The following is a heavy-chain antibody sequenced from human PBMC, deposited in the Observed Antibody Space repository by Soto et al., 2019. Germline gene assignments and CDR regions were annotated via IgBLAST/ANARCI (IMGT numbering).Heavy chain of an antibody. CDR1: GYKFTNYL. CDR2: IYPGDSDT. J-gene: IGHJ4*02. D-gene: IGHD5-18*01. V-gene: IGHV5-51*01. CDR3: AKSRYGYLFDY. Sequence: GESLKISCKGSGYKFTNYLIAWVRPPPGKGLEWMGIIYPGDSDTRYSPSFQGQVTISADTSISTAYLQWSSLKASDTAMYYCAKSRYGYLFDYWGQGTLVTVSS.